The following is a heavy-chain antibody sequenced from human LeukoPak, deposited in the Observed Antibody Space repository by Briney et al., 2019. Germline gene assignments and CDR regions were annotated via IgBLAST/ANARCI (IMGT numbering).Heavy chain of an antibody. D-gene: IGHD3-16*01. CDR1: GDSISIGDYG. J-gene: IGHJ6*03. V-gene: IGHV4-30-4*01. CDR2: IYYIGTA. Sequence: PSETLSPTCSVAGDSISIGDYGWRWIRQSPGKGLEWIGYIYYIGTAYYHPSLRSIVALSADTSKNQFSLKLNSVTVADSAVYFCARARGDSPRIYYYMDVWGKGTTVTVSS. CDR3: ARARGDSPRIYYYMDV.